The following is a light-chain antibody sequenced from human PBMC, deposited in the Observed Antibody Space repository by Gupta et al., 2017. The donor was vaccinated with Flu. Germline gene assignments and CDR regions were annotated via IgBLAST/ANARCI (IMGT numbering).Light chain of an antibody. CDR2: DAS. CDR1: QNVNTN. Sequence: ERATLSCRASQNVNTNLAWYQQKPGQSPRVIIYDASTRATDVPARFSGSGSGKDFTLAISSLQSEDFAIYYCQQYHNWPPWTFGQGTKVEVK. J-gene: IGKJ1*01. V-gene: IGKV3-15*01. CDR3: QQYHNWPPWT.